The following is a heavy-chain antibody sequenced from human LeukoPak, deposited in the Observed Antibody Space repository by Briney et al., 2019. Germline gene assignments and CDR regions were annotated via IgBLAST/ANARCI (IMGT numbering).Heavy chain of an antibody. J-gene: IGHJ6*03. D-gene: IGHD6-25*01. V-gene: IGHV3-7*03. CDR1: GFTFSSYW. CDR2: IKQYGSEE. CDR3: AKGSRSGIYYYYYMDV. Sequence: GGSLRLSCAASGFTFSSYWMSWVRQAPGKGLEWVANIKQYGSEEYYVDSVKGRFTISRDNAKNSLYLQMNSLRAEDMALYYCAKGSRSGIYYYYYMDVWGKGTTVTVSS.